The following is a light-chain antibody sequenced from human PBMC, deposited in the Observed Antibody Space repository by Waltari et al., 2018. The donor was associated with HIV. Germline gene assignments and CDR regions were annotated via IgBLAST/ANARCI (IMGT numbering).Light chain of an antibody. V-gene: IGKV1-5*03. J-gene: IGKJ2*02. CDR1: QSISSW. Sequence: DIQMTQSTSTLYASVGDRVTITCRASQSISSWLAWYQMKPGKAPKLLIYKASSLESGVSSRFSGSGSGTEFTLTISSLQPDDFATYYCQYYNTYSRTFGQGTKVEL. CDR2: KAS. CDR3: QYYNTYSRT.